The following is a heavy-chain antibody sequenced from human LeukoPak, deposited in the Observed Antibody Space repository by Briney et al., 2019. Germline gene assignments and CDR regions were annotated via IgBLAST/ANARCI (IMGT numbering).Heavy chain of an antibody. CDR1: GGSISSGSYY. CDR2: IYTSGST. J-gene: IGHJ1*01. D-gene: IGHD6-13*01. CDR3: ARDRAAASYAEYFQH. V-gene: IGHV4-61*02. Sequence: SQTLSLTCTVSGGSISSGSYYWSWIRQPAGKGLEWIGRIYTSGSTNYNPSLKSRVTISVDTSKNQFSLKLSSVTAADTAVYYCARDRAAASYAEYFQHWGQGTLVTVSS.